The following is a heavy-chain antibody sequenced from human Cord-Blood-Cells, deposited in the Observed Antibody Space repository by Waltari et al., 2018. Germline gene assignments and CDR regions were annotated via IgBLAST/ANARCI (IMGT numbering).Heavy chain of an antibody. D-gene: IGHD2-15*01. J-gene: IGHJ3*02. Sequence: QVQLQQWGAGLLKPSETLSLTCAVYGGSFRGYYWSWIRQPPGKGLEWIGEINHSGSTNYNPSLKSRVTISVDTSKNQFSLKLSSVTAADTAVYYCARRGILSDAFDIWGQGTMVTVSS. CDR1: GGSFRGYY. CDR2: INHSGST. V-gene: IGHV4-34*01. CDR3: ARRGILSDAFDI.